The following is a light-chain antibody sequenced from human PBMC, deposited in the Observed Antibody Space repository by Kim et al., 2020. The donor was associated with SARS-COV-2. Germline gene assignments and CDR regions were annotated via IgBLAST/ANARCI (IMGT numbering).Light chain of an antibody. CDR2: RNN. V-gene: IGLV10-54*04. Sequence: RQPATLTCTGNSNNVGNQGAVWLQQTQGHPPKPLSDRNNKRPSGVSERFSASRSGNTASLTITGLQPEDEADYYCSAWDTSLNCWVFGGGTQLTVL. CDR1: SNNVGNQG. J-gene: IGLJ3*02. CDR3: SAWDTSLNCWV.